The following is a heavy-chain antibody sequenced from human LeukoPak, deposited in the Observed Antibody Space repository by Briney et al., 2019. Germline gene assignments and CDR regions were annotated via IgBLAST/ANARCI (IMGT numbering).Heavy chain of an antibody. V-gene: IGHV3-30*04. CDR1: GFTFSSYA. CDR3: AGNEGYYGSGSFDY. J-gene: IGHJ4*02. CDR2: ISYDGSNK. D-gene: IGHD3-10*01. Sequence: GGSLRLSCAASGFTFSSYAMHWVRQAPGKGLEWVAVISYDGSNKYYADSVKGRFTISRDNSKNTLYLQMNSLRAEDTAVYYCAGNEGYYGSGSFDYWGQGTLVTVSS.